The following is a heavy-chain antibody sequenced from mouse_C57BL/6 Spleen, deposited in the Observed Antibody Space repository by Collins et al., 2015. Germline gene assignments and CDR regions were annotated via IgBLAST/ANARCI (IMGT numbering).Heavy chain of an antibody. D-gene: IGHD1-2*01. V-gene: IGHV6-6*02. Sequence: LSCVASGFTFSNYWMNWARQSPEKGLEWVAEIRLKSNNYATHYAESVKGRFTISRDDSKSSVYLQMNNLRAEDTGIYYCTRNYGYEYWGQGTLVTVSA. CDR1: GFTFSNYW. J-gene: IGHJ3*01. CDR3: TRNYGYEY. CDR2: IRLKSNNYAT.